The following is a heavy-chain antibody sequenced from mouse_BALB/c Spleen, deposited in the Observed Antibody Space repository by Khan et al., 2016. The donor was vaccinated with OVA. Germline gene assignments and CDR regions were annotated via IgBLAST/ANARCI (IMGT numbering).Heavy chain of an antibody. J-gene: IGHJ3*01. V-gene: IGHV1-4*01. CDR2: INPSNGYT. Sequence: QVQLKESGAELARPGASVKMSCKASGYTFTTYTMHWVKQRPGQGLEWIGYINPSNGYTNYNQKFKDKSTLTADKSSSTAYMQLSSLTSDYSAVYYCAREWAYYRSEGWFSYWGQGTLVTVSA. CDR1: GYTFTTYT. D-gene: IGHD2-14*01. CDR3: AREWAYYRSEGWFSY.